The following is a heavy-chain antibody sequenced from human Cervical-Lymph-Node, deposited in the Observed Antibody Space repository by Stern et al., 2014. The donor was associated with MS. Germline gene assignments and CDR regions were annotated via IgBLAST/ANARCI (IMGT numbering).Heavy chain of an antibody. Sequence: VQLVESGGGLVQPGRSLRLSCAASGFTFNDYAVHWVRQAPGKGLGWVSGISWNSGNIGYADSVKGRFTISRDNAKNSLYLQMNSLRAEDTALYYCTKDYTTMIRGAPGGFDYWGQGTLVTVSS. D-gene: IGHD3-10*01. J-gene: IGHJ4*02. CDR3: TKDYTTMIRGAPGGFDY. CDR1: GFTFNDYA. CDR2: ISWNSGNI. V-gene: IGHV3-9*01.